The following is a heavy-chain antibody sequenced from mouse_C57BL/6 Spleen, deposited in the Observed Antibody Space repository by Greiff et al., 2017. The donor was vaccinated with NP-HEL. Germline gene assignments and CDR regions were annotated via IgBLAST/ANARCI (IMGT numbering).Heavy chain of an antibody. CDR1: GYTFTSYW. V-gene: IGHV1-59*01. D-gene: IGHD1-1*02. CDR2: IDPSDSYT. Sequence: QVHVKQPGAELVRPGTSVKLSCKASGYTFTSYWMHWVKQRPGQGLEWIGVIDPSDSYTNYNQKFKGKATLTVDTSSSTAYMQLSSLTSEDSAVYYCARSPLMAPFDYWGQGTTLTVSS. J-gene: IGHJ2*01. CDR3: ARSPLMAPFDY.